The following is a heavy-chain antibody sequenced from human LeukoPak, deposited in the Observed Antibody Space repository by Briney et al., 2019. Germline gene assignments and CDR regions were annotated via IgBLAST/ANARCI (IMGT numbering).Heavy chain of an antibody. D-gene: IGHD6-13*01. Sequence: PGGSLRLSCVVSGFTSGFTFSSRWMHWVRQAPGKGLVWVSLVKNDGSTNYADSVNGRFTVSRDNAENTLYLQMNNLRVEDTALYFCHPLGYTSNWGQGTLVTVSS. CDR2: VKNDGST. CDR3: HPLGYTSN. J-gene: IGHJ4*02. CDR1: GFTFSSRW. V-gene: IGHV3-74*01.